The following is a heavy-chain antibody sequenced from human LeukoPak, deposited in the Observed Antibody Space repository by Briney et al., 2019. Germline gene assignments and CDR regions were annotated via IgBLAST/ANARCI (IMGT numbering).Heavy chain of an antibody. D-gene: IGHD4-17*01. CDR2: IYYTGST. Sequence: PSETLSLTCTVSGGSISRSSYYWGWIRQPPGKGLESIGSIYYTGSTYYNPSLKSRVTISVDTSKNQFSLKMSSVTAADTAVYYCARHDYGDYGGLDPWGQGTLVTVST. CDR1: GGSISRSSYY. J-gene: IGHJ5*02. V-gene: IGHV4-39*01. CDR3: ARHDYGDYGGLDP.